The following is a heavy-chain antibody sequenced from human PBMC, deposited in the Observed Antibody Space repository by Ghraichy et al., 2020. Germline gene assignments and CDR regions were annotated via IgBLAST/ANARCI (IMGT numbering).Heavy chain of an antibody. J-gene: IGHJ5*02. CDR1: GFNFGDFA. CDR2: IARSGSA. D-gene: IGHD3-9*01. Sequence: GGSLRLSCAMSGFNFGDFAVGWVRQAPGKGLEWVSSIARSGSADYTDSVKGSFTISRDNSKNILYLYMSILRAEDTATYYCARYSGWNPSSYFFKSWGQGTLVTV. CDR3: ARYSGWNPSSYFFKS. V-gene: IGHV3-23*01.